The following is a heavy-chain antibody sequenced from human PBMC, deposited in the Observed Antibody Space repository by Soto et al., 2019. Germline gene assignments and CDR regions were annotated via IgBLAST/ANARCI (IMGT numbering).Heavy chain of an antibody. Sequence: EVQLVESGGGLVQPGGSLRLSCTASGFTFSDHYIDWVRQAPGKGLEWVARSRNKAQSFTTEFAPSVKGRFTISRDHSRGSVLLRMNSLKTADTAVYYCARGYCTGGTCYGGDYWGQGTLVTVSS. V-gene: IGHV3-72*01. J-gene: IGHJ4*02. D-gene: IGHD2-15*01. CDR3: ARGYCTGGTCYGGDY. CDR1: GFTFSDHY. CDR2: SRNKAQSFTT.